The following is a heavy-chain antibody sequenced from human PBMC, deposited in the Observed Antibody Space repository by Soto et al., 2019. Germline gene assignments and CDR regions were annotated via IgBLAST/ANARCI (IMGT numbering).Heavy chain of an antibody. CDR2: IYSGGST. V-gene: IGHV3-53*01. CDR3: ARSGSYVNGFDK. CDR1: GFTVSNHF. Sequence: EVQLVESGGGLIQPGGSLRLSCAASGFTVSNHFMNWVRQAPGKGLEWLSVIYSGGSTYYPASVKGRFTISRDNSRNTVYLQMNSLRAEDTALYYCARSGSYVNGFDKWGQRTLVTVSS. D-gene: IGHD1-26*01. J-gene: IGHJ4*02.